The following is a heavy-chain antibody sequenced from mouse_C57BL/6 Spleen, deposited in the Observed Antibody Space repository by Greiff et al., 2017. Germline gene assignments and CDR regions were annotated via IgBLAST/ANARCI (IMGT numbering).Heavy chain of an antibody. J-gene: IGHJ2*01. D-gene: IGHD4-1*01. CDR1: GYTFTSYW. CDR3: ARLGWDGYFDY. V-gene: IGHV1-72*01. Sequence: QVQLQQPGAELVKPGASVKLSCKASGYTFTSYWMHWVKQRPGRGLEWIGRIDPHSGGTKYNEKFKSKATLTVDKPSSTAYMQLSSLTSEDSAVYYCARLGWDGYFDYWGQGTTLTVSS. CDR2: IDPHSGGT.